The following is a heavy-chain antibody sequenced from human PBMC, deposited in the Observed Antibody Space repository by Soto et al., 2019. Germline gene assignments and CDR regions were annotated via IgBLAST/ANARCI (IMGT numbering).Heavy chain of an antibody. CDR3: ARDPGYSSFDH. J-gene: IGHJ4*02. D-gene: IGHD5-12*01. CDR2: IKEDGSVK. CDR1: GFTFSGSW. V-gene: IGHV3-7*01. Sequence: ESGGGLVQPGGSLRLSCAASGFTFSGSWMSWVRQAPGKGLEFVANIKEDGSVKNYVDSVKGRFTISRDNAKNSVYPQMNSLRDEDTAVYYCARDPGYSSFDHWGQGTLVTVSS.